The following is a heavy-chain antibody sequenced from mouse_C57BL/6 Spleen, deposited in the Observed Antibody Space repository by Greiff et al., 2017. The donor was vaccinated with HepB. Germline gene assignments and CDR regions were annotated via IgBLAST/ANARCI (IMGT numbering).Heavy chain of an antibody. Sequence: EVQVVESEGGLVQPGSSMKLSCTASGFTFSDYYMAWVRQVPEKGLEWVANINYDGSSTYYLDSLKSRFIISRDNAKNILYLQMSSLKSEDTATYYCARDDSNYFDYWGQGTTLTVSS. J-gene: IGHJ2*01. V-gene: IGHV5-16*01. CDR3: ARDDSNYFDY. CDR1: GFTFSDYY. CDR2: INYDGSST. D-gene: IGHD2-5*01.